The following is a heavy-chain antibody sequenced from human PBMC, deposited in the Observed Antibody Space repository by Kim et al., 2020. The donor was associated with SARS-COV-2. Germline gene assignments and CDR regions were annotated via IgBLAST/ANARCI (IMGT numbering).Heavy chain of an antibody. J-gene: IGHJ6*03. Sequence: SETLSLTCAVYGGSFSGYYWSWIRQPPGKGLEWIGEINHSGSTNYNPSLKSRVTTSVDTSKNQFSLKLSSVTAADTAVYYCARGTRQWLVRGPYYYYMDVWGKGTTVTVS. V-gene: IGHV4-34*01. CDR1: GGSFSGYY. D-gene: IGHD6-19*01. CDR3: ARGTRQWLVRGPYYYYMDV. CDR2: INHSGST.